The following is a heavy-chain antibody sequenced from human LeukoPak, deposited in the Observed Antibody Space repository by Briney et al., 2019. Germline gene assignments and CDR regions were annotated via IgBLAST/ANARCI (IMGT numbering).Heavy chain of an antibody. CDR3: AREESGYSYGYNY. J-gene: IGHJ4*02. CDR1: GFTVSSNY. D-gene: IGHD5-18*01. Sequence: GGSLRLSCAASGFTVSSNYMSWVRQAPVKGLEWVSVIYSGGSTYYADSVKGRFTISRDNSKNTLYLQMNSLRAEDTAVYYCAREESGYSYGYNYWGQGTLVTVSS. V-gene: IGHV3-66*01. CDR2: IYSGGST.